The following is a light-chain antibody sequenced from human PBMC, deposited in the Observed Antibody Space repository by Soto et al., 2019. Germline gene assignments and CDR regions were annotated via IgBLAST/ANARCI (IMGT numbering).Light chain of an antibody. CDR1: SSDVGGYNS. CDR2: NVN. J-gene: IGLJ1*01. CDR3: SSYTSTSTYV. Sequence: QSALTQPASVSGSPGQSITISCTGTSSDVGGYNSVSWYQQHPGKAPKLMIYNVNNRPSGISNRFSGSKSGNTASLTISGLQAEDEADYYCSSYTSTSTYVFGTGTQLTVL. V-gene: IGLV2-14*03.